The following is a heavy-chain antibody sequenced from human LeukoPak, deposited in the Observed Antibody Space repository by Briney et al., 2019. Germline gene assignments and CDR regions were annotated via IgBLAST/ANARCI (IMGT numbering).Heavy chain of an antibody. CDR3: TPHTTFDY. Sequence: KTGGSLRLSCAASGFTFSDAWMNWVRQAPGKGLEWVGRIKSRNKSGPIDYAAPVKGRFTISRDDSKNTLYLQMNSLKTEDTAVYYCTPHTTFDYWGQGTLVTVSS. D-gene: IGHD1-1*01. V-gene: IGHV3-15*01. CDR2: IKSRNKSGPI. CDR1: GFTFSDAW. J-gene: IGHJ4*02.